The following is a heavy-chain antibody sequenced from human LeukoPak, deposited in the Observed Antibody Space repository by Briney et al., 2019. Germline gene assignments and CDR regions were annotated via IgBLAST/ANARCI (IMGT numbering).Heavy chain of an antibody. CDR3: ARDKEYYDSSGYQYYYYMDV. CDR2: INPNSGGT. V-gene: IGHV1-2*02. Sequence: ASVKVSCKASGYTFTGYYMHWVRQAPGQGLEWMGWINPNSGGTNYAQKFQGRVTMTRDTSISTAYMELSRLRSDDTAVYYCARDKEYYDSSGYQYYYYMDVWGKGTTVTVSS. CDR1: GYTFTGYY. J-gene: IGHJ6*03. D-gene: IGHD3-22*01.